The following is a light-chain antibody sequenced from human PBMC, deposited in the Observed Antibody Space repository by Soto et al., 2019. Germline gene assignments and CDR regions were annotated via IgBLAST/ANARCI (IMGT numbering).Light chain of an antibody. CDR1: MRDVGAYNL. CDR2: EVS. CDR3: SSYTSSFTVV. V-gene: IGLV2-14*01. Sequence: QSVLTQPASVSGSAGQSITISCSGTMRDVGAYNLVSWYQQHPGTAPKLMIYEVSNRPSGVSNRFSGSKSGNTASLTISGLQAEDEADYYCSSYTSSFTVVFGGGTKLTVL. J-gene: IGLJ2*01.